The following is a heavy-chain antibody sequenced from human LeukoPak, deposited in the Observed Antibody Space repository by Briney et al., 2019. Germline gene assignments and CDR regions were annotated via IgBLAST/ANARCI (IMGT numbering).Heavy chain of an antibody. CDR3: AREIYGDYSFDY. J-gene: IGHJ4*02. V-gene: IGHV4-59*01. CDR2: IYYSGST. CDR1: GGSFSGYN. D-gene: IGHD4-17*01. Sequence: SETLSLTCAVYGGSFSGYNWSWIRKPPGKGLEWIGYIYYSGSTNYNPSLKSRVTISVDTSKNQFSLKLSSVTAADTAVYYCAREIYGDYSFDYWGQGTLVTVSS.